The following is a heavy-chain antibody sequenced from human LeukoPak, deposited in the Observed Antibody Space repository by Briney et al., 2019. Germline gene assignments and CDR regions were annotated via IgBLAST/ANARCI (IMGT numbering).Heavy chain of an antibody. Sequence: ASVKVSCKASGYTFTGYYMHWVRQAPGQGLEWMGWINPNSGGTNYAQKFQGRVTMTRDTSISTAYMELSRLRSDDTAVYYCARGYCSSTSCYNWFDPWGQGTLVTVFS. V-gene: IGHV1-2*02. CDR1: GYTFTGYY. D-gene: IGHD2-2*01. CDR3: ARGYCSSTSCYNWFDP. CDR2: INPNSGGT. J-gene: IGHJ5*02.